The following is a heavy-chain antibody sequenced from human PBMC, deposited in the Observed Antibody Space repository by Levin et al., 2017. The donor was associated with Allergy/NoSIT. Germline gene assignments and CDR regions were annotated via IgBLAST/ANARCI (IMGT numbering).Heavy chain of an antibody. Sequence: PGGSLRLSCAASGFTFSVYSMNWVRQAPGKGLEWVSYISSSSSTIYYADSVKGRFTISRDNAKNSLYLQMNSLRAEDTAVYYCARVGCSSTSCYELWGQGTMVTVSS. CDR2: ISSSSSTI. CDR3: ARVGCSSTSCYEL. V-gene: IGHV3-48*01. CDR1: GFTFSVYS. D-gene: IGHD2-2*01. J-gene: IGHJ3*01.